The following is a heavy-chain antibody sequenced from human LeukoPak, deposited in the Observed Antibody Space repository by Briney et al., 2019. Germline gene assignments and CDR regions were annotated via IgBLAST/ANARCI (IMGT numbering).Heavy chain of an antibody. D-gene: IGHD3-10*01. Sequence: SETLSLTCTVSGGSVIRSSDLWVWIRQPPGKGLEGIGGIYYSGSSYFDPSLKSRINISIDTSKNQFFLRVTSVTAADTAVYYCARYYGSGSKTVRAIDYWGQGTLVIVSS. CDR1: GGSVIRSSDL. CDR2: IYYSGSS. V-gene: IGHV4-39*01. J-gene: IGHJ4*02. CDR3: ARYYGSGSKTVRAIDY.